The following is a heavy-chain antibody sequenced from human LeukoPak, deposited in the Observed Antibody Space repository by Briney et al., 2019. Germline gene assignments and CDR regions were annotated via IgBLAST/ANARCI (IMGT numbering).Heavy chain of an antibody. D-gene: IGHD3-10*01. Sequence: PSETLSLTCTVSGGSISSYYWSWIRQPPGKGLEWIGYIYYSGSTNYNPSLKSRVTISVDTSKNQFSLKLSSVTAADTAVYYCARFLYDSGLYYFDYWGQGTLVTVSS. CDR2: IYYSGST. V-gene: IGHV4-59*01. CDR1: GGSISSYY. J-gene: IGHJ4*02. CDR3: ARFLYDSGLYYFDY.